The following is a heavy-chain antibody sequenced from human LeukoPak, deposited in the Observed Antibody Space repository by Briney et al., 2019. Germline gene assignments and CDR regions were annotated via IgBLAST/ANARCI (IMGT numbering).Heavy chain of an antibody. J-gene: IGHJ5*02. CDR2: IYHSGST. CDR3: ARDRVGSRGVPINWFDP. V-gene: IGHV4-4*02. CDR1: GGSISSSNW. D-gene: IGHD2-2*01. Sequence: SGTLSLTCAVSGGSISSSNWWSWVRQPPGKGLEWNGEIYHSGSTNYNPSLKSRVTISVDKSKNQFSLKLSSVTAADTAVYYCARDRVGSRGVPINWFDPWGQGTLVTVSS.